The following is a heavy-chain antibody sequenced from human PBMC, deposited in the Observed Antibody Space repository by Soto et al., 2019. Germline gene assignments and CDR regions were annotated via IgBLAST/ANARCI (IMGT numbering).Heavy chain of an antibody. CDR1: GFTFSSYG. D-gene: IGHD3-3*01. CDR2: IWYDGSNK. CDR3: ARDPYYDFWSGYYLSNYYYGMDV. J-gene: IGHJ6*02. Sequence: GGSLRLSCAASGFTFSSYGMHWVRQAPGKGLEWVAVIWYDGSNKYYADSVKGRFTISRDNSKNTLYLQMNSLRAEDTAVYYCARDPYYDFWSGYYLSNYYYGMDVWGQGTTVTVSS. V-gene: IGHV3-33*01.